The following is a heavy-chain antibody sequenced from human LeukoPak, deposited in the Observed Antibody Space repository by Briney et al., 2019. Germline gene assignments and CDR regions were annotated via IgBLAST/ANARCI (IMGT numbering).Heavy chain of an antibody. J-gene: IGHJ3*02. CDR2: ISSSNTYI. CDR3: ARDPGYYYGSGGAFDI. D-gene: IGHD3-10*01. V-gene: IGHV3-21*01. Sequence: GGSLRLSCAAPGFTFSSYTMNWVRQAPGKGLEWVSSISSSNTYIYYVDSVKGRFTISRDNAKNSLYLQMNSLRAEDSAVYYCARDPGYYYGSGGAFDICGQGTMVTVSS. CDR1: GFTFSSYT.